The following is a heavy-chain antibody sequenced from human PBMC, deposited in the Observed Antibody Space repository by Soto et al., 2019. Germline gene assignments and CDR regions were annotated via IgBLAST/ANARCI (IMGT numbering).Heavy chain of an antibody. CDR2: INAGNGNT. CDR3: ARDRYCSSTSCYKIYYYYGMDV. D-gene: IGHD2-2*02. Sequence: QVQLVQSGAEVKKPGASVKVSCKASGYTFTSYAMHWVRQAPGQRLEWMGWINAGNGNTKYSQKFQGRVTITRDTSASTAYMELSSLRSEDTAVYYCARDRYCSSTSCYKIYYYYGMDVWGQGTTVTVSS. V-gene: IGHV1-3*01. J-gene: IGHJ6*02. CDR1: GYTFTSYA.